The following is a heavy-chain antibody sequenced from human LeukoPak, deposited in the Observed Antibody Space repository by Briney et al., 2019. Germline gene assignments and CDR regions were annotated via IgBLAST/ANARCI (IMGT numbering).Heavy chain of an antibody. J-gene: IGHJ5*02. CDR1: GYTFTSYG. Sequence: GASVKVSCKASGYTFTSYGISWVRQAPGQGLEWMGWISAYNGNTNYAQKLQGRVTMTTDTSTSTAYMELSSLRSEDTAVYYCATYGGSGYYYVTWFDPWGQGTLVTVSS. CDR2: ISAYNGNT. V-gene: IGHV1-18*01. CDR3: ATYGGSGYYYVTWFDP. D-gene: IGHD3-22*01.